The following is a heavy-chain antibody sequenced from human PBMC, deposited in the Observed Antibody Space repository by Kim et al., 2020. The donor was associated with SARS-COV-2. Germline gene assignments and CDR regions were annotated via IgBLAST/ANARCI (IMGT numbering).Heavy chain of an antibody. J-gene: IGHJ3*02. D-gene: IGHD4-17*01. V-gene: IGHV3-30-3*01. CDR1: GFTFSSYA. CDR2: ISYDGSNK. CDR3: ARDADLRGAFDI. Sequence: GGSLRLSCAASGFTFSSYAMHWVRQAPGKGLEWVAVISYDGSNKYYADSVKGRFTISRDNSKNTLYLQMNSLRAEDTAVYYCARDADLRGAFDIWGHGT.